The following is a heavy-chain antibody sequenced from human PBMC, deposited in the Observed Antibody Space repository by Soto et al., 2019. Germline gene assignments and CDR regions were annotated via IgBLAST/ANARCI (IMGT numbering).Heavy chain of an antibody. CDR2: IYYSGST. CDR3: GGLGVWFGESYFDY. V-gene: IGHV4-59*01. CDR1: GGSISSYY. D-gene: IGHD3-10*01. J-gene: IGHJ4*02. Sequence: QVQLQESGPGLVKPSETLSLTCTVSGGSISSYYWSWIRQPPGKGLEWIGYIYYSGSTNYNPSLKSLGTISVDTSKNPFPLKLSSVTAADTAVYYCGGLGVWFGESYFDYWGQGTLVTVSS.